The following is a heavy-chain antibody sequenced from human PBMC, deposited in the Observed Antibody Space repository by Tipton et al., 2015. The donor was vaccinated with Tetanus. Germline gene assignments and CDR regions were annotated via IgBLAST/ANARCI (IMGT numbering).Heavy chain of an antibody. D-gene: IGHD3-10*01. CDR2: IYYSGST. CDR3: ARASVTILRGVMIRGTGWFDP. CDR1: GGSISSGGYY. J-gene: IGHJ5*02. Sequence: TLSLTCTVSGGSISSGGYYWSWIRQYPGKGLEWIGYIYYSGSTYYNPSLKSRVTISVDTSKNQFSLKLSSVTAADTAVYYCARASVTILRGVMIRGTGWFDPWGQGTLVTVSS. V-gene: IGHV4-31*03.